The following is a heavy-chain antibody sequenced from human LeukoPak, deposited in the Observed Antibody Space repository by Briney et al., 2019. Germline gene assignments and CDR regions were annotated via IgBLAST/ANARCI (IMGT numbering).Heavy chain of an antibody. Sequence: LETLSLTCTVSGGSISSTSDYWGWIRQPPGKGLQWIGTIYYNGDTQYNASLKSRLSISVDTSKSHFSLKLISVTAGDTAVYYCARAYAYASGAYGIDVWGQGTTVTVSS. D-gene: IGHD3-16*01. J-gene: IGHJ6*02. CDR3: ARAYAYASGAYGIDV. CDR1: GGSISSTSDY. CDR2: IYYNGDT. V-gene: IGHV4-39*02.